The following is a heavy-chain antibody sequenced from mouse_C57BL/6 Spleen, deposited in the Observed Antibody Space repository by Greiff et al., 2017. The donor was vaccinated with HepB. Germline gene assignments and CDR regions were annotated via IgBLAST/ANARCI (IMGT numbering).Heavy chain of an antibody. CDR1: GYSFTGYY. CDR2: INPSTGGT. V-gene: IGHV1-42*01. J-gene: IGHJ2*01. Sequence: EVQLQQSGPELVKPGASVKISCKASGYSFTGYYMNWVKQSPEKSLEWIGEINPSTGGTTYNQKFKAKATLTVDKSSSTAYMQLKSLTSEDSAVYYCARGEYGTFDYWGQGTTLTVSS. D-gene: IGHD2-10*02. CDR3: ARGEYGTFDY.